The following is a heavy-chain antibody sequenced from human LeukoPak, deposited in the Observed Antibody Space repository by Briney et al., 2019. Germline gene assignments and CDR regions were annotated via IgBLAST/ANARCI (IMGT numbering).Heavy chain of an antibody. J-gene: IGHJ3*02. Sequence: ASVTVSCKASGYTFTSCDINWVRQATGQGLQWMGWMNPNSGDTGYAQNFQGRISITRNTSISTAYIELSGLRSEDTAVYYCARDMRGAAAADDAFDIWGQGTMVTVSS. D-gene: IGHD6-13*01. CDR2: MNPNSGDT. V-gene: IGHV1-8*02. CDR1: GYTFTSCD. CDR3: ARDMRGAAAADDAFDI.